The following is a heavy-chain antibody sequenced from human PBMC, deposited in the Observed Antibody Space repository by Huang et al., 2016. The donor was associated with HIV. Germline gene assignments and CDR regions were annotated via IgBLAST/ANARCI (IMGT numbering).Heavy chain of an antibody. D-gene: IGHD6-19*01. Sequence: QLQLQESGSRLVRPSETLSLTCAVSGGSIISSGYSWSWIRQTPGKGLEWIGYIYHSGTASYNPSLKGRVTMSVDTSKDRFSLKLTSVTAADTAVYYCARDLYSSGWHAFDTWGQGTMVTVSS. CDR1: GGSIISSGYS. CDR2: IYHSGTA. J-gene: IGHJ3*02. V-gene: IGHV4-30-2*01. CDR3: ARDLYSSGWHAFDT.